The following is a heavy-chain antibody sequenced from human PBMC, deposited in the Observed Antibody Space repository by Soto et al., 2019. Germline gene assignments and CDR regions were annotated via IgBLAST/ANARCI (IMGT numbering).Heavy chain of an antibody. V-gene: IGHV1-8*01. Sequence: QVQLVQSGAEVKKPGASVKVSCKASGYTFTSYDINWVRQATGQGLEWMGWMNPNSGNTGYAQRFQGRVTMTTNTSISTAYMERNSLRSEDTAVYYCARELTSRAVDYWGQGTLVTVSS. CDR1: GYTFTSYD. D-gene: IGHD3-16*01. CDR2: MNPNSGNT. J-gene: IGHJ4*02. CDR3: ARELTSRAVDY.